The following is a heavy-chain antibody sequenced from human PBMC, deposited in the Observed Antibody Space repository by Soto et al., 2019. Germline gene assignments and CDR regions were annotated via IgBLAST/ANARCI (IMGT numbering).Heavy chain of an antibody. Sequence: PGGSLRLSCAASGFTFSSYAMSWVRQAPGKGLEWVSVISGSGGSTYYADSVKGRFTISRDNSKNTLYLQMNSLRAEDTAVYYCAKEGYSGYFMRVSDGMDVWGQGTTVTVSS. V-gene: IGHV3-23*01. CDR3: AKEGYSGYFMRVSDGMDV. CDR1: GFTFSSYA. J-gene: IGHJ6*02. CDR2: ISGSGGST. D-gene: IGHD5-12*01.